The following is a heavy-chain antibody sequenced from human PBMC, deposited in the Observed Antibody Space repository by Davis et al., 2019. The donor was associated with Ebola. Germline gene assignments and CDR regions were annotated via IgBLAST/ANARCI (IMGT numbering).Heavy chain of an antibody. Sequence: GESLKIPCAASGFTLTSYWMHWVRQAPGKGLVWVSHISSDGSSTSYADSVEGRFTISRDNAKNTLYLQMNSLRAEDTAVYYCTRSSSWTGFWGQGTLGTVSS. J-gene: IGHJ4*02. V-gene: IGHV3-74*01. CDR2: ISSDGSST. CDR1: GFTLTSYW. D-gene: IGHD6-13*01. CDR3: TRSSSWTGF.